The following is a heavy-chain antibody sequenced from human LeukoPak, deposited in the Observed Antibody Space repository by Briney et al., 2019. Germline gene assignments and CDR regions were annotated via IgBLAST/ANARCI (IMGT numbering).Heavy chain of an antibody. CDR1: GGTFSSYA. CDR2: IIPIFGTA. CDR3: ARANRDGNSGSYPY. V-gene: IGHV1-69*13. Sequence: GASVKVSCKASGGTFSSYAISWVRQAPGQGLEWMGGIIPIFGTANYAQKFQGRVTITADESTSTAYMELSSPRSEDTAVYYCARANRDGNSGSYPYWGQGTLVTVSS. J-gene: IGHJ4*02. D-gene: IGHD1-26*01.